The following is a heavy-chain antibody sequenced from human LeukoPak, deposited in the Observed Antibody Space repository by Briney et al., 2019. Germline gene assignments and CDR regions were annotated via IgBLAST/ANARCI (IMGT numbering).Heavy chain of an antibody. D-gene: IGHD3-10*01. Sequence: GGSLRLSCVASGFTFSSYNMNWVRQAPGKGLEWVSYISSSSSTIYYADSVKGRFTISRDNAKNSLYLQMNSLRAEDTAVYYCARDMGYYGSGSYPYYFDYWGQGTLVTVSS. CDR2: ISSSSSTI. J-gene: IGHJ4*02. V-gene: IGHV3-48*01. CDR1: GFTFSSYN. CDR3: ARDMGYYGSGSYPYYFDY.